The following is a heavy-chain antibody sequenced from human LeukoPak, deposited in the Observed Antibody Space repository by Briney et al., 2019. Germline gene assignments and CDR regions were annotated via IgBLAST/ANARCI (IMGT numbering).Heavy chain of an antibody. Sequence: PGGSLRLSCAASGFTFSNYVMSWVRQAPGKGPEWVSGINGGGGSTFYAESVTGRFTISRDNSKNTLFLQMNTLRAEDTAVYYCVKDGRRSPLCWGQGTLVTVSS. D-gene: IGHD2-15*01. CDR1: GFTFSNYV. J-gene: IGHJ4*02. CDR3: VKDGRRSPLC. CDR2: INGGGGST. V-gene: IGHV3-23*01.